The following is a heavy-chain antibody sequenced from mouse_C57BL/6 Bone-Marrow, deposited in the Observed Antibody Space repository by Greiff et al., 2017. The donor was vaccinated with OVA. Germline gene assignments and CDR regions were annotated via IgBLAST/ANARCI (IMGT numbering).Heavy chain of an antibody. V-gene: IGHV1-58*01. J-gene: IGHJ4*01. CDR3: ARSYYSNYDAMDY. D-gene: IGHD2-5*01. CDR2: IYIGNGYT. CDR1: GYTFTSYG. Sequence: VQLQQSGAELVRPGSSVKMSCKTSGYTFTSYGINWVKQRPGQGLEWIGYIYIGNGYTESNEKFKGKATLTSDTSSSTAYMQLSSLTSEDSAIYFCARSYYSNYDAMDYWGQGTSVTVSS.